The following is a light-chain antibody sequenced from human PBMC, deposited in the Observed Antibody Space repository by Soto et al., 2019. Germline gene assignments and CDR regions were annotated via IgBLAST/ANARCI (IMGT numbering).Light chain of an antibody. CDR3: ISYTGSDTSYV. J-gene: IGLJ1*01. CDR1: SSDVGSYNY. CDR2: EVR. Sequence: QPASVSGSPEQSITISCTGTSSDVGSYNYVAWYQQFPGKTPKLMIYEVRNRPSGVSSRFSGSKSGNTASLTISGLQAEDEADYYCISYTGSDTSYVFGTGTKLTVL. V-gene: IGLV2-14*01.